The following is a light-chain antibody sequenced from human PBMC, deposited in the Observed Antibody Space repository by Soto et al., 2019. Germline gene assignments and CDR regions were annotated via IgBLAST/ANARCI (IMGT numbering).Light chain of an antibody. CDR2: DAS. Sequence: EIVLTQSPGTLSLSPGERATLSCRAIQSVSSSYLAWYQQKPGQAPRLLIYDASSRATGIPDRFSGSGSGTDFTLTISRLEPEDFAVYYCQQYGSSPPITFGQGTQLEIK. CDR3: QQYGSSPPIT. V-gene: IGKV3-20*01. J-gene: IGKJ5*01. CDR1: QSVSSSY.